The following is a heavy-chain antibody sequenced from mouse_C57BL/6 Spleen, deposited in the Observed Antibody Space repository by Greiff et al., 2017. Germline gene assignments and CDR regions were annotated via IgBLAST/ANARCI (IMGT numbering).Heavy chain of an antibody. CDR3: ARHRGDYRYFDV. V-gene: IGHV5-6*01. CDR2: ISSGGSYT. CDR1: GFTFSSYG. D-gene: IGHD2-13*01. J-gene: IGHJ1*03. Sequence: DVHLVESGGDLVKPGGSLKLSCAASGFTFSSYGMSWVRQTPDKRLEWVATISSGGSYTYYPDSVKGRFTISRDNAKNTLYLQMSSLKSEDTAMYYCARHRGDYRYFDVWGTGTTVTVSS.